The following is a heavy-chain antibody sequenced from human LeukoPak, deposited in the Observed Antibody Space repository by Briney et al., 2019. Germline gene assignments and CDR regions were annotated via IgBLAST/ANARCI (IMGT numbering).Heavy chain of an antibody. V-gene: IGHV3-7*01. Sequence: PGGSLRLSCTASGFTFGDYVMSWFRQAPGKGLEWVANIKQDGSQKYYVDSVKGRFTISRDNAKNSVYLQMNSLRAGDTAVYYCARIGYSSSCLDFWGQGTLVTVSS. D-gene: IGHD2-2*01. CDR3: ARIGYSSSCLDF. CDR2: IKQDGSQK. J-gene: IGHJ4*02. CDR1: GFTFGDYV.